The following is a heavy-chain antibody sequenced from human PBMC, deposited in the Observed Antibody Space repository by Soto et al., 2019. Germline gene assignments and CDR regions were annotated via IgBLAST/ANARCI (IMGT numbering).Heavy chain of an antibody. D-gene: IGHD3-9*01. CDR1: GGTFSSYA. CDR2: IIPIFGTA. J-gene: IGHJ6*02. Sequence: GSSVKVSCKASGGTFSSYAISWVRQAPGQGLEWMGGIIPIFGTANYAQKFQGRVTITADESTSTAYMELSSLRSEDTAVYYCARAVGYYDVLSGYYKSVKDHHEGLDVSGQGTSVTVSS. CDR3: ARAVGYYDVLSGYYKSVKDHHEGLDV. V-gene: IGHV1-69*13.